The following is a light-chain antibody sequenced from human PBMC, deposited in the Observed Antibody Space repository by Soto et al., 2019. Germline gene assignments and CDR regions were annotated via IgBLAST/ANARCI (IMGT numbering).Light chain of an antibody. J-gene: IGLJ1*01. CDR3: GSWDSSLSAYV. V-gene: IGLV3-21*02. CDR2: DDS. CDR1: SIGSKS. Sequence: SYELTQSPSVSVAPGQTVSITCGGSSIGSKSVHWYQQKPGQAPVLVVYDDSDRRSGIPERFSGSKSGTSATLGITGFQTGDEADYYCGSWDSSLSAYVFGTGTKLTVL.